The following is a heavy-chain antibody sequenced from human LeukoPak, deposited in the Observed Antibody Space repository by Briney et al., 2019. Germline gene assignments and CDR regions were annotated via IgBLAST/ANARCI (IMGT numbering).Heavy chain of an antibody. CDR1: GFTFGSNI. J-gene: IGHJ4*02. CDR3: AKDKWEDRGNYYHYFDC. CDR2: IWYDGSRK. V-gene: IGHV3-33*06. Sequence: GGSLRLSCAASGFTFGSNIMHWVRQAPGKGLEWVAGIWYDGSRKHYADSAEGRFSISRDNSKNTLDLQMNSLRAEDTAVYYCAKDKWEDRGNYYHYFDCWGQGTLVTVSS. D-gene: IGHD1-26*01.